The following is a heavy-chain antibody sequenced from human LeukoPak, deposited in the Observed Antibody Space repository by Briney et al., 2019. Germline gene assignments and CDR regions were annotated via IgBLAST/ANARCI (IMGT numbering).Heavy chain of an antibody. Sequence: GGSLRLSCAASGFTFSSYAMSWVRQAPGKGLEWVSSISGGHGGTYYADSVKGRFTISRDNSKNTLYLQMNSLRAEDTAVYYCARGPERTGVGTRYYYDMDVWGQGTTVTVSS. D-gene: IGHD2-8*01. CDR3: ARGPERTGVGTRYYYDMDV. J-gene: IGHJ6*02. CDR2: ISGGHGGT. CDR1: GFTFSSYA. V-gene: IGHV3-23*01.